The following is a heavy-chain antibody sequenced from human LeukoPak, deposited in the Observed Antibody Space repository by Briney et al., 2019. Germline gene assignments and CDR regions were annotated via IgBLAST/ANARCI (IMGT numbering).Heavy chain of an antibody. D-gene: IGHD6-19*01. CDR3: ARRPAAYNSGWYGNWFDP. CDR1: GGSISSSSYF. J-gene: IGHJ5*02. Sequence: PSETLSLTCTVSGGSISSSSYFWSWIRQPPGKGLEWIGYMYYTGSTNHNPSLKSRVTVSVDTSKNQFSLKLNSVTAADTAVYYCARRPAAYNSGWYGNWFDPWGQGTLVTVSS. CDR2: MYYTGST. V-gene: IGHV4-61*05.